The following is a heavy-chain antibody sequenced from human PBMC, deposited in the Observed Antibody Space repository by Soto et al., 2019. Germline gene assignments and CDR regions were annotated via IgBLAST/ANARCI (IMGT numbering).Heavy chain of an antibody. CDR3: ATQNNPLAY. Sequence: ASVKVSCKASGYTFIAYYIHSVRQAPGQGLEWMGWVSPNSAATQYAQKFQGRVTMTRDTSISTAYMELTNLRSDDTAVYYCATQNNPLAYWGQGTLVPVSS. CDR1: GYTFIAYY. J-gene: IGHJ4*02. CDR2: VSPNSAAT. V-gene: IGHV1-2*02.